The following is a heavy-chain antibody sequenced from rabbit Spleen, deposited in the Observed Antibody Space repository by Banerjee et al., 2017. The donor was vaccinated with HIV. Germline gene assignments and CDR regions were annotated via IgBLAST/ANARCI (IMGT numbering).Heavy chain of an antibody. V-gene: IGHV1S7*01. CDR1: GFTLSSYY. J-gene: IGHJ4*01. CDR2: IDPVFGIT. CDR3: ARDGAGGSYFAL. Sequence: HLKESGGGLVQPGGSLKLSCTASGFTLSSYYMNWVRQAPGKGLEWIGYIDPVFGITYYANWVNGRFSISRENAQNTVFLRMTSLTAADTATYFCARDGAGGSYFALWGQGTLVT. D-gene: IGHD8-1*01.